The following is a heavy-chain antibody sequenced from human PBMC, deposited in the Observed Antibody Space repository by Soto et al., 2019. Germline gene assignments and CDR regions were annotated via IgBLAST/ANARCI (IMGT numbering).Heavy chain of an antibody. CDR3: ASGIQLWLRRINNGYSG. Sequence: QVQLVQSGAEVKNPESSVKVSCKAPGGTFSTYAISWVRQAPGQGLEWMGGIIPMFGTANYAQRFQDRVTITADESTNTVYMELSSLRSEDTAVYFCASGIQLWLRRINNGYSGWGQGTLVTLSS. V-gene: IGHV1-69*12. D-gene: IGHD5-18*01. CDR2: IIPMFGTA. J-gene: IGHJ4*02. CDR1: GGTFSTYA.